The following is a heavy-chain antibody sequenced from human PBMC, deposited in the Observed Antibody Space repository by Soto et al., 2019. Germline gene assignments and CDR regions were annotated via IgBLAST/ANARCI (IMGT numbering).Heavy chain of an antibody. V-gene: IGHV3-30*18. CDR2: TSFDGSHE. CDR1: GFVFSDFG. Sequence: GGSLRLSCAASGFVFSDFGMSWVRQAPGKGLEWVAVTSFDGSHEYYAASAKGRFTISRDNSKNMLLLQMDNVRAEDTAVYYCAKSPSKARDYEVLAGYSGYFDSWGLGTLVTVSS. D-gene: IGHD3-9*01. CDR3: AKSPSKARDYEVLAGYSGYFDS. J-gene: IGHJ4*02.